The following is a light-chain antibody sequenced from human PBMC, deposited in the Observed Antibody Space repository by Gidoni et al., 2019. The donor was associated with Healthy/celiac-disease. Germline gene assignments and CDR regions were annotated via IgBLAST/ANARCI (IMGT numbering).Light chain of an antibody. J-gene: IGKJ3*01. Sequence: EIVLTQSPATLSLSPGERATLSCRSSQSVSSYLAWYQQQPGQAPRLLIYDASNRATGIPARFSGSGSAPDFTLTISSLEPEDFAVYYCQQRSNWPPFTFXPXTKVDIK. CDR3: QQRSNWPPFT. CDR1: QSVSSY. CDR2: DAS. V-gene: IGKV3-11*01.